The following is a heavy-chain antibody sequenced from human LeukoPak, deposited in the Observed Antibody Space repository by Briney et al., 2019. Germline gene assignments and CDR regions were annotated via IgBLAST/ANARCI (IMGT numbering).Heavy chain of an antibody. CDR2: IYYSGST. V-gene: IGHV4-59*08. Sequence: SETLSLTCTVSGGSISSYYWSWIRQPPGKGLEWIGYIYYSGSTNYNPSLKSRVTISVDTSKNQFSLKLSPVTAADTAVYYCARVGYYDFWSGHDYFDYWGRGTLVTVSS. CDR3: ARVGYYDFWSGHDYFDY. CDR1: GGSISSYY. D-gene: IGHD3-3*01. J-gene: IGHJ4*02.